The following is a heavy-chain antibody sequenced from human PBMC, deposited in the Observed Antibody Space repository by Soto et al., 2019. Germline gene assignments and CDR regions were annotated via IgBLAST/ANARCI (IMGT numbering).Heavy chain of an antibody. V-gene: IGHV4-4*02. CDR2: VYHSGST. Sequence: QVHLQESCPGLVNASGTLSLTCGVSGGSISTNNWWSWVRQTPGQGLEWIAEVYHSGSTNYNPSLKSRLTISVDQSKNQFSLRLTSVTAADSAVYYCSRAKFCNSLSCPHSSDTWGQGTLVSVSS. D-gene: IGHD2-2*01. CDR3: SRAKFCNSLSCPHSSDT. J-gene: IGHJ5*02. CDR1: GGSISTNNW.